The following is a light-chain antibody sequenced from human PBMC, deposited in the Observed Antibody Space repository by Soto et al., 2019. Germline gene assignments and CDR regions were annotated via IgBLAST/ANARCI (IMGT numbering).Light chain of an antibody. CDR3: QQYGRSPWT. V-gene: IGKV1-39*01. CDR1: QSISSY. J-gene: IGKJ1*01. CDR2: AAS. Sequence: IQMTQSTSSLSASVGDRVTITCLASQSISSYLNWYQQKPGKAPKLLIYAASSLQSGVPSRFSGSGSGTDFTLTISRLEPEDFAVYYCQQYGRSPWTVGQGTKVDIK.